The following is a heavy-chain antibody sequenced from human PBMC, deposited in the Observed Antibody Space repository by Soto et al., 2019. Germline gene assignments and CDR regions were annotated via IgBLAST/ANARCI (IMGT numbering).Heavy chain of an antibody. J-gene: IGHJ4*02. CDR1: GGTFSSYA. D-gene: IGHD3-9*01. CDR3: ARDQALRYFDWLLGFDY. V-gene: IGHV1-69*13. Sequence: SVKVSCKASGGTFSSYAISWVRQAPGQGLEWMGGIIPIFGTANYAQKFQGRVTITADESTSTAYMELSSLRSEDTAVYYCARDQALRYFDWLLGFDYWGQGTLVTVSS. CDR2: IIPIFGTA.